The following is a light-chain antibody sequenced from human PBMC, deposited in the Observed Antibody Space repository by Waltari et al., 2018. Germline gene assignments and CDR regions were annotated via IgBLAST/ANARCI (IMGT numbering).Light chain of an antibody. J-gene: IGLJ2*01. CDR3: QSFDNSLSGVV. CDR1: RSNIGAGYD. CDR2: YNR. Sequence: QSVLTQPPSVSGAPGQRVTISCTGSRSNIGAGYDVHWYQQLPGTAPKLLIYYNRSRPSGVPDRFSGSKYGTSASLAITGLQAEDEAAYYCQSFDNSLSGVVFGGGTKLTVL. V-gene: IGLV1-40*01.